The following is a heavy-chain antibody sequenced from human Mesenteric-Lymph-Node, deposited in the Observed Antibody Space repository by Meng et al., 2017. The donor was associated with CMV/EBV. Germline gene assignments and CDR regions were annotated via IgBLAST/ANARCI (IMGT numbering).Heavy chain of an antibody. CDR2: ISGSGGST. Sequence: GGSLRLSCAASGFTFNNYAMTWVRQAPGKGLEWVSAISGSGGSTYYADSVKGRFTISRDNAKNTLYLQMNSLRAEDTAVYYCARGLEESSFYYYYWGQGALVTVSS. V-gene: IGHV3-23*01. CDR3: ARGLEESSFYYYY. J-gene: IGHJ4*02. CDR1: GFTFNNYA. D-gene: IGHD3-22*01.